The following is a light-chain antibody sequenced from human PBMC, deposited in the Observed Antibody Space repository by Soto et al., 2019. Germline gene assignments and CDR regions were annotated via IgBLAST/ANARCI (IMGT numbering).Light chain of an antibody. V-gene: IGKV1-5*03. Sequence: DIQMTQSPATLSASVGDRVTITCRASQSISSWLAWYQQKPGKAPNLLIYKASSLKSGVPSRFSGSGSGTEFTLTISSLQPGDFATYYCQQYNNYPLTFGGGTKVDIK. CDR1: QSISSW. CDR2: KAS. CDR3: QQYNNYPLT. J-gene: IGKJ4*01.